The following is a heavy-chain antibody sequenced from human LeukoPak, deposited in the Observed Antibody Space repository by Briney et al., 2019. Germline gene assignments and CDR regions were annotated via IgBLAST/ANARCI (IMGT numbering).Heavy chain of an antibody. V-gene: IGHV1-2*02. CDR1: GYTFTGYY. Sequence: ASVKVSCKASGYTFTGYYMHWVRQAPGQGLEWMGWINPNSGGTNYAQKFQGRVTMTRDTSISTAYMELSRLRSDDTAVYYCARVGYYYDSSGYYSYSDYWGQGTLVTVSS. J-gene: IGHJ4*02. D-gene: IGHD3-22*01. CDR2: INPNSGGT. CDR3: ARVGYYYDSSGYYSYSDY.